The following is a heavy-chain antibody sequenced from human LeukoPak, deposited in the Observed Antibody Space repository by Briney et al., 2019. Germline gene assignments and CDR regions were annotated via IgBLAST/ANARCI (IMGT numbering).Heavy chain of an antibody. Sequence: GKSLRLSCAASGFGFSNYDMHWVRQAPGKGLEWVAIIWLDGSATYYGDSVNVRFTISRDNSKNILYLQMNDLRVEDTAVYYCARDLNREDFDYWGQGTLVAGSS. CDR2: IWLDGSAT. J-gene: IGHJ4*02. CDR1: GFGFSNYD. CDR3: ARDLNREDFDY. V-gene: IGHV3-33*01. D-gene: IGHD1-14*01.